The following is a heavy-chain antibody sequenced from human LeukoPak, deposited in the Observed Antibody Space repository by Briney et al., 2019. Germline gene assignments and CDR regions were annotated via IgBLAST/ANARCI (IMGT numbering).Heavy chain of an antibody. J-gene: IGHJ4*02. CDR1: GFTFSSYA. CDR3: ARDKAGYFDY. V-gene: IGHV3-30*14. CDR2: ISYDGSNK. Sequence: GGSLRLSCAASGFTFSSYAMHWVRQAPGKGLEWVAVISYDGSNKYYADSVKGRFTISRDNSKNTLYLQMNSLRAEGTAVYYCARDKAGYFDYWGQGTLVTVSS.